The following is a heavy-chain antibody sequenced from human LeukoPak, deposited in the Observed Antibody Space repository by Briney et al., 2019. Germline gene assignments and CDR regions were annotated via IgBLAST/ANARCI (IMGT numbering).Heavy chain of an antibody. CDR3: AKGQIAPGIAVAGPRDFDY. CDR1: GFTFSSYG. Sequence: PGRSLRLSCAASGFTFSSYGMHWVRQAPGKGLEWAAVIWYDGSNKYYADSVKGRFTISRDNSKNTLYLQMNSLRAEDTAVYYCAKGQIAPGIAVAGPRDFDYWGQGTLVTVSS. J-gene: IGHJ4*02. D-gene: IGHD6-19*01. CDR2: IWYDGSNK. V-gene: IGHV3-33*06.